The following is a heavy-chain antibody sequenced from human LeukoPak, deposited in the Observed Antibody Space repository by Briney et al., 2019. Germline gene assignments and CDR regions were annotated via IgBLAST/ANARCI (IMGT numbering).Heavy chain of an antibody. CDR3: AKDPLSRIVGAIGHYY. CDR1: GFTFSDYY. J-gene: IGHJ4*02. CDR2: ISSSGSTI. Sequence: GGSLRLSCAASGFTFSDYYMSWIRQAPGKGLEWVSYISSSGSTIYYVDSVKGRFTISRDNSKNTLYLQMNSLRAEDTAVYYCAKDPLSRIVGAIGHYYWGQGTLVTVSS. V-gene: IGHV3-11*01. D-gene: IGHD1-26*01.